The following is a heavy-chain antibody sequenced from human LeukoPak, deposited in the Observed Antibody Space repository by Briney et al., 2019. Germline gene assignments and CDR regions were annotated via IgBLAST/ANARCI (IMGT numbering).Heavy chain of an antibody. D-gene: IGHD4-17*01. CDR2: ISSSGSYI. CDR1: GFTFSTYS. J-gene: IGHJ4*02. V-gene: IGHV3-21*01. CDR3: ARDYYGDYGLDY. Sequence: GGSLRLSCAASGFTFSTYSMNWVRQAPGKGLEWVSSISSSGSYIYYADSVEGRFAISRDSAKNSLYLQMSSLRAEDTAVYYCARDYYGDYGLDYWGRGTLVTVSS.